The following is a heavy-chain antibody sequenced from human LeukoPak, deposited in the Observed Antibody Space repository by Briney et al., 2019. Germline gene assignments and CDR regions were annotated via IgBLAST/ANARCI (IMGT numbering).Heavy chain of an antibody. CDR2: ISGSGHST. CDR1: GFIFSNYA. V-gene: IGHV3-23*01. Sequence: PGGSLRLSCTASGFIFSNYAMSWVRQAPGKGLEWVSAISGSGHSTNYADSVKGRFTISRDNSKNTLYLQMNSLRAEDTAVYYCAKSPEGVRNYWGQGTLVTVSS. D-gene: IGHD2-2*01. J-gene: IGHJ4*02. CDR3: AKSPEGVRNY.